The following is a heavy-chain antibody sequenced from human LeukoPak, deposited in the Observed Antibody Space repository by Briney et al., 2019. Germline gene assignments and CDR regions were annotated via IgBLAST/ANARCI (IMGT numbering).Heavy chain of an antibody. CDR2: INPNSGGT. V-gene: IGHV1-2*06. D-gene: IGHD4-11*01. J-gene: IGHJ4*02. CDR1: GYTFTGYY. Sequence: ASVKVSCKASGYTFTGYYMHWVRQAPGQGLEWMGRINPNSGGTSYAQKFQGRVTMTRDTSISTAYMELSRLRSDDTAVYYCARGDYSNEDDYWGQGTLVTVSS. CDR3: ARGDYSNEDDY.